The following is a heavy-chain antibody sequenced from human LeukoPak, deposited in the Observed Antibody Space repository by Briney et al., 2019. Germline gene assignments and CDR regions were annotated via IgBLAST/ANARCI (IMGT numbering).Heavy chain of an antibody. CDR2: IYTSGST. J-gene: IGHJ5*02. Sequence: SQTLSLTCTVSGGSISSGSYYWSWIRQPAGKGLEWIGRIYTSGSTNYNPSLKSRVTISVDTSKNQFSLKLSSVTAADTAVYYCARELVVAATKMGWFGPWGQGTLVTVSS. V-gene: IGHV4-61*02. CDR1: GGSISSGSYY. CDR3: ARELVVAATKMGWFGP. D-gene: IGHD2-15*01.